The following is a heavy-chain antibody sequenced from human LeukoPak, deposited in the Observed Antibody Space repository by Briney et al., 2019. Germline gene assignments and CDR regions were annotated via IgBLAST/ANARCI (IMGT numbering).Heavy chain of an antibody. J-gene: IGHJ4*02. Sequence: SCKASGYTFTTYNINWVRQAPGKEMEWVAIISSDGNTKSYADTLKGRFSISRDNFRDTVFLEVSTLRPEDTGLYYCVRDLTSGARFDFWGQGTLVTVSA. CDR1: GYTFTTYN. CDR2: ISSDGNTK. CDR3: VRDLTSGARFDF. D-gene: IGHD2-8*02. V-gene: IGHV3-30*04.